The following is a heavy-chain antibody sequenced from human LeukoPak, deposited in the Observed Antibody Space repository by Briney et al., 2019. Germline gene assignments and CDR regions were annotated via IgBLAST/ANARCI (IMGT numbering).Heavy chain of an antibody. V-gene: IGHV4-59*01. CDR3: ARDRGMATITGWLDP. J-gene: IGHJ5*02. D-gene: IGHD5-24*01. CDR1: GDSIGDDY. CDR2: INYRGIT. Sequence: SETLSLTCSVSGDSIGDDYWSWMRQPPGGGLEWIGYINYRGITNYNPSLKSRVTISKDTSNKHFSLKLRSVTAADTAVYYCARDRGMATITGWLDPWGQGILVTVSS.